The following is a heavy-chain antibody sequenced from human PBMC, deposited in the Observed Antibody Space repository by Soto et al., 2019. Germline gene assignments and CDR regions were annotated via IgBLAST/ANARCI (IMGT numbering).Heavy chain of an antibody. CDR3: ARGTRGYCSGGSCYWVY. CDR2: INHSGST. Sequence: PSETLSLTCAVYGGSFSCYYWSWIRQPPGKGLEWIGEINHSGSTNYNPSLKSRVTISVDTSKNQFSLKLSSVTAADTAVYYCARGTRGYCSGGSCYWVYWGQGTLVTVSS. V-gene: IGHV4-34*01. D-gene: IGHD2-15*01. J-gene: IGHJ4*02. CDR1: GGSFSCYY.